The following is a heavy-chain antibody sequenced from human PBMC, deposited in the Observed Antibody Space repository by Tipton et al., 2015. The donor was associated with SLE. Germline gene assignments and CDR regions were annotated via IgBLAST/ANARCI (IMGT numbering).Heavy chain of an antibody. V-gene: IGHV4-39*01. CDR3: ARRGSSFGEGFDY. CDR2: IYYSGST. CDR1: GGSISSSSYY. Sequence: TLSLTCTVSGGSISSSSYYWGCIRQPPGKGLEWIGSIYYSGSTYYNPSLKSRVTISVDTSKNQFSLKLSSVTAADTAVYYCARRGSSFGEGFDYWGQGTLVTVSS. D-gene: IGHD6-6*01. J-gene: IGHJ4*02.